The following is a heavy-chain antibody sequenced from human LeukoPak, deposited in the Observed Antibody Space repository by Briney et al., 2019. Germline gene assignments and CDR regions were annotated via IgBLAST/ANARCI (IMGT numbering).Heavy chain of an antibody. Sequence: SETLSLTCTVSGGSISSSFYYWGWIRQPPGKGLEWIGSIYYSGSTYYNPSLKSRVTISVDTSKNQFSLKLSSVTVADTAIYYCAGQGYPAPLDYWGQGTLVTVSS. CDR2: IYYSGST. CDR3: AGQGYPAPLDY. J-gene: IGHJ4*02. V-gene: IGHV4-39*01. CDR1: GGSISSSFYY. D-gene: IGHD6-13*01.